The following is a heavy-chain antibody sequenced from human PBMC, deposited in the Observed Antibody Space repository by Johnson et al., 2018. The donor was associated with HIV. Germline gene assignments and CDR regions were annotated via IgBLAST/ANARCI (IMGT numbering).Heavy chain of an antibody. D-gene: IGHD1-1*01. V-gene: IGHV3-30*04. CDR2: ISYDGNKT. J-gene: IGHJ3*02. Sequence: QVQLVESGGGVVQPGRSLRLSCAASGFTFRSYAMHWVRQAPGKGLEWVSAIISYDGNKTYYADSVKGRFTISRDNSKNTLYLQMDSLRAEDTALYYCAKGLGTGDGFDIWGQGTLVTVSS. CDR3: AKGLGTGDGFDI. CDR1: GFTFRSYA.